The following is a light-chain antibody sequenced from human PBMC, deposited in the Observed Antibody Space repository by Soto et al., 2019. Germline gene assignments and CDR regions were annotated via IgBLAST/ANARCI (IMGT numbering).Light chain of an antibody. CDR2: GNS. CDR3: QSYDSSLSVLV. V-gene: IGLV1-40*01. J-gene: IGLJ2*01. CDR1: SSNIGAGYD. Sequence: QSVLTQPPSVSGAPGQRVTISCTGSSSNIGAGYDVHWYQQLPGTAPKLLIYGNSNRPSGVPDRFSGSKSGTSASLAITGLQAEDEADHYCQSYDSSLSVLVFGGGTRVTVL.